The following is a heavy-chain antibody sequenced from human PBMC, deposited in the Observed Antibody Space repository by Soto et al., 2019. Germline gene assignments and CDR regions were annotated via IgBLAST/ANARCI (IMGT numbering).Heavy chain of an antibody. J-gene: IGHJ3*02. V-gene: IGHV1-18*01. CDR3: ARAHRGGVAGAFDI. Sequence: ASVKVSCKASGYTFTSYGISWVRQAPGQGLEWMGWISAYNGNTNYAQKLQGRVTMTTANSKRQAYMELRSLRSDDTAVYYCARAHRGGVAGAFDIWGQGTMVTVSS. D-gene: IGHD6-19*01. CDR2: ISAYNGNT. CDR1: GYTFTSYG.